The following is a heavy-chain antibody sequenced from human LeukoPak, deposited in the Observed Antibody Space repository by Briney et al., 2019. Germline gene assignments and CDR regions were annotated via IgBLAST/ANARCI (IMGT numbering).Heavy chain of an antibody. CDR3: ARDGAYCGGDCYSFLDH. CDR1: GFTFSSNA. D-gene: IGHD2-21*02. J-gene: IGHJ4*02. Sequence: PGGSLILSCAASGFTFSSNAMNWVRQAPGKGLEWVSAISRSGGSTYYADSVKGRFTISRDNSRNTVFLQMNSLRAEDTAVYYCARDGAYCGGDCYSFLDHWGQGNLVTVSS. CDR2: ISRSGGST. V-gene: IGHV3-23*01.